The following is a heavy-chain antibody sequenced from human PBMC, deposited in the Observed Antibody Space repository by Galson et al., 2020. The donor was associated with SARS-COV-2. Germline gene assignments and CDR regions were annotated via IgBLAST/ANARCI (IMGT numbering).Heavy chain of an antibody. J-gene: IGHJ6*02. CDR3: ARDSGIAVAGYYYYYGMDV. CDR1: GGSISSYY. D-gene: IGHD6-19*01. Sequence: SETLSLTCTVSGGSISSYYWSWIRQPPGKGLEWIGYIYYSGSTNYNPSLKSRVTISVDTSKNQFSLKLSSVTAADTAVYYCARDSGIAVAGYYYYYGMDVWGQGTTVTVSS. V-gene: IGHV4-59*01. CDR2: IYYSGST.